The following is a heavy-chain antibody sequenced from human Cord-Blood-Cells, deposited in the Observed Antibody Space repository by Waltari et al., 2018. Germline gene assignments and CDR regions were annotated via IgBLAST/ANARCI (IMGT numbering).Heavy chain of an antibody. J-gene: IGHJ5*02. CDR3: ARGSRWKTYYDFWSGYYKGWFDP. V-gene: IGHV4-34*01. CDR2: INHSGGT. Sequence: QVQLQQWGAGLLKPSETLSLTCAVYGGSFGGYYWSWTRQPPGKGLGWIVEINHSGGTNSSPALKVEVTRSVDTSKNQFSLRLSSVTAADTAVYYCARGSRWKTYYDFWSGYYKGWFDPWGQGTLVTVSS. D-gene: IGHD3-3*01. CDR1: GGSFGGYY.